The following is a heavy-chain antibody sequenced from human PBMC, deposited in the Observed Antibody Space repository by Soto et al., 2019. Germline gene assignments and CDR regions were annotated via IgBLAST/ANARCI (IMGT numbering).Heavy chain of an antibody. J-gene: IGHJ3*02. CDR2: IYHSGST. V-gene: IGHV4-30-2*01. Sequence: PSETLSLTCAVSGGSISSGAYSWSWIRQPPGKGLEWIGYIYHSGSTYYNPSLKSRVTVSIDRSKNQFSLKLSSVTAADTAVFYCARGPYDSSGFYSAFDIWGQGTIVTVSS. D-gene: IGHD3-22*01. CDR1: GGSISSGAYS. CDR3: ARGPYDSSGFYSAFDI.